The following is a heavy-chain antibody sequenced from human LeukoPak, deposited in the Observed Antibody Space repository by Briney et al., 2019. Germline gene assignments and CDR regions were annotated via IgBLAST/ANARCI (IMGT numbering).Heavy chain of an antibody. CDR2: ISYDGSSK. CDR1: GFTFSSFG. Sequence: PGRSLRLSCAASGFTFSSFGMHWVRQAPGKGLEWVAGISYDGSSKYYADSVKGRFTISRDNSKNTLYLQMNSLRAEDTAVYYCAKAPSRNSYYDSSGYFFDYWGQGTLVTVSS. V-gene: IGHV3-30*18. D-gene: IGHD3-22*01. J-gene: IGHJ4*02. CDR3: AKAPSRNSYYDSSGYFFDY.